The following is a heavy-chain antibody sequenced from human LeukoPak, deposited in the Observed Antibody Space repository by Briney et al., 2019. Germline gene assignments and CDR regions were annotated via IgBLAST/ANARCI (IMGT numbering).Heavy chain of an antibody. Sequence: KAGGSLRLSCAASGFTFSNAWMSWVRQAPGKGLEWVGRIKSKTDGGTTDYAAPVKGRFTISRDDSKNTLYLQMNSLKTEDTAVYYCTTEVLAYCGGDCTYWGQGTLVTVSS. V-gene: IGHV3-15*01. J-gene: IGHJ4*02. CDR2: IKSKTDGGTT. CDR3: TTEVLAYCGGDCTY. CDR1: GFTFSNAW. D-gene: IGHD2-21*02.